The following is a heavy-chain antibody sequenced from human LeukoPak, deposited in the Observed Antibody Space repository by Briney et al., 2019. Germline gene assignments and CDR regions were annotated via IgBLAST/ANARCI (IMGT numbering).Heavy chain of an antibody. CDR1: GDSFSTNSAT. V-gene: IGHV6-1*01. D-gene: IGHD2-15*01. CDR2: TYYRSKWYN. Sequence: SQTLSLTCAISGDSFSTNSATWTWLRQSPSRGLEWLGRTYYRSKWYNDYAVSMKSRITINPDTSKNQFSLQLNSVTPEDTAVYYCARANCSGGSCYYHYYYYGMDVWGQGTTVTVSS. CDR3: ARANCSGGSCYYHYYYYGMDV. J-gene: IGHJ6*02.